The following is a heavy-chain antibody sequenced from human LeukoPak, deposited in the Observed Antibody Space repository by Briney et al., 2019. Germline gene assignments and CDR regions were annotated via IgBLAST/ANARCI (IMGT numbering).Heavy chain of an antibody. D-gene: IGHD3-22*01. J-gene: IGHJ4*02. V-gene: IGHV3-30*02. CDR2: IRYDGSNK. Sequence: PGGSLRLSCAASGFTFSSYGMHWVRQAPGKGLEWVAFIRYDGSNKYYADSVKGRFTISRDNSKNTLYLQMNSLRAEDTAVYYCAKVRHYYDSSPYRDYWGQGTLVTVSS. CDR3: AKVRHYYDSSPYRDY. CDR1: GFTFSSYG.